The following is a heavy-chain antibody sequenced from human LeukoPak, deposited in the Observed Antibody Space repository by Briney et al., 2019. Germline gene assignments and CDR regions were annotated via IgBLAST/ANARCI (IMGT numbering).Heavy chain of an antibody. V-gene: IGHV4-34*01. D-gene: IGHD2-2*01. CDR1: GGSFSGYY. CDR3: ARGPHCSSTSCYNRWGYYYYYMDV. CDR2: INHSGST. Sequence: SETLSLTCAVYGGSFSGYYWSWVRQPPGKGLEWIGEINHSGSTNYNPSLKSRVTISVDTSKNQFSLKLSSVAAADTAVYYCARGPHCSSTSCYNRWGYYYYYMDVGGKGPRSPSP. J-gene: IGHJ6*03.